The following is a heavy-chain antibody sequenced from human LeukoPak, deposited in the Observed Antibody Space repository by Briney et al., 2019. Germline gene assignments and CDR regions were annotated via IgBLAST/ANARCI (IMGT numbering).Heavy chain of an antibody. Sequence: GASVKVSCKASGYTFTSYYMHWVRQAPGQGLEWMGIINPSGGSTSYAQKFQGRVTMTRDTSTSTVYMELSSLRSEDTAVYYCARDMGPYSRASRIGYWGQGTLVTVSS. J-gene: IGHJ4*02. V-gene: IGHV1-46*01. CDR2: INPSGGST. D-gene: IGHD6-13*01. CDR3: ARDMGPYSRASRIGY. CDR1: GYTFTSYY.